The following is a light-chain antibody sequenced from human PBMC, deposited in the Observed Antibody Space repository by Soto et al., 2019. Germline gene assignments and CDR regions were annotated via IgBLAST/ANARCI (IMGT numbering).Light chain of an antibody. Sequence: QSVLTQPAFVSGSPGQSITISCTGTNSDVGGYNFVSWYQQHPGKVPKLMIYDVTSRPSGVSNRFSGSKSGNTASLTISGLQAEDEADYYCSSYTSSSTLVFGTGTKLTVL. CDR1: NSDVGGYNF. J-gene: IGLJ1*01. V-gene: IGLV2-14*01. CDR3: SSYTSSSTLV. CDR2: DVT.